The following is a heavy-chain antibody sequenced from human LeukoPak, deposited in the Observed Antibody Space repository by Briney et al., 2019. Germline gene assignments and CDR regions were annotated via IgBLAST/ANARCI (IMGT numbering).Heavy chain of an antibody. J-gene: IGHJ5*02. Sequence: ASVKVSCKASGYPFTSYYMHWVRQAPGRGLEWMGIINPSGGSTSYAQKFQGRVTMTRDTSTSTVYMELSSLRSEDTAVYYCARGIGAYYDFWSGYPDSDWFDPWGQGSLVTVSS. CDR3: ARGIGAYYDFWSGYPDSDWFDP. CDR1: GYPFTSYY. D-gene: IGHD3-3*01. V-gene: IGHV1-46*01. CDR2: INPSGGST.